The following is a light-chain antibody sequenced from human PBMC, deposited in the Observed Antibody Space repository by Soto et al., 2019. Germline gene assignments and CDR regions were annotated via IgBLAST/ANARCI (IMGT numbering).Light chain of an antibody. CDR1: QSVSSSY. J-gene: IGKJ4*01. CDR2: GAS. Sequence: EIVLTQSPGTLSLSPGERATLSCRASQSVSSSYLAWYQQKPGQAPRLLIYGASSRAPGIPDRFSGSGSGTDFTLTISRLEPEDFAVYYCQQHGSSPPLSFGGGTKVEIK. V-gene: IGKV3-20*01. CDR3: QQHGSSPPLS.